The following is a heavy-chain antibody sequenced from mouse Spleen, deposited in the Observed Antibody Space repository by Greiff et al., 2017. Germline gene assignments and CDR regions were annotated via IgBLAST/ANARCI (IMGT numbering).Heavy chain of an antibody. CDR2: INPNNGGT. Sequence: EVKLVESGPELVKPGASVKISCKASGYTFTDYYMNWVKQSHGKSLEWIGDINPNNGGTSYNQKFKGKATLTVDKSSSTAYMELRSLTSEDSAVYYCANYYGSSLYAMDYWGQGTSVTVSS. J-gene: IGHJ4*01. CDR3: ANYYGSSLYAMDY. V-gene: IGHV1-26*01. D-gene: IGHD1-1*01. CDR1: GYTFTDYY.